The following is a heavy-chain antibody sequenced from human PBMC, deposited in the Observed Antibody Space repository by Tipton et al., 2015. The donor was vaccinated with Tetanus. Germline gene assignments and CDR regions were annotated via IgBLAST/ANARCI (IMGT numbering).Heavy chain of an antibody. J-gene: IGHJ4*02. V-gene: IGHV1-69*06. CDR3: ARSRGGTRVYYAIAF. CDR1: GGSFSTYI. D-gene: IGHD3-22*01. CDR2: IIPIFGTI. Sequence: QSGPEVKKPGSSVKVSCKTSGGSFSTYITSWVRQAPGQGLEWMGGIIPIFGTITYARKFQGRVTITADKSTNTAYMELSSLRSEDTAVYYCARSRGGTRVYYAIAFWGQGTLATVSS.